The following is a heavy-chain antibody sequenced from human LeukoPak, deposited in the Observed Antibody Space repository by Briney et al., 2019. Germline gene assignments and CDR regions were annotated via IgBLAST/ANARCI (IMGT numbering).Heavy chain of an antibody. Sequence: GGSLRLSCAASGFTFSSYGMHWVRQAPGKGLEWVAVISYDGSNKYYADSVKGRFTISRDNSKNTLYLQMNSLRAEDTAVYYCARAEVGELLLDYWGQGTLVTVSS. V-gene: IGHV3-30*03. J-gene: IGHJ4*02. CDR3: ARAEVGELLLDY. CDR2: ISYDGSNK. D-gene: IGHD1-26*01. CDR1: GFTFSSYG.